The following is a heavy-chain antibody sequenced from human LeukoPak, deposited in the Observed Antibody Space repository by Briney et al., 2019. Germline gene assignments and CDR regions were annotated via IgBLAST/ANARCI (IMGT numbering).Heavy chain of an antibody. CDR3: ASLSGYSYRGPFDY. Sequence: PSETLSLTCTVSGGSISSSSYYWGWIRQPPGKGLEWIGSVYYSGSTYYNPSLKSRVTISVDTSKNQFSLKLSSVTAADTAVYYCASLSGYSYRGPFDYWGQGTLVTVSS. D-gene: IGHD3-22*01. CDR2: VYYSGST. CDR1: GGSISSSSYY. J-gene: IGHJ4*02. V-gene: IGHV4-39*01.